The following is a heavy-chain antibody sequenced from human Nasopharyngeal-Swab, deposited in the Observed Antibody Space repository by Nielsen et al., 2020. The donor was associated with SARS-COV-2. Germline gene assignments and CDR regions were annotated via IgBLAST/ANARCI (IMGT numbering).Heavy chain of an antibody. D-gene: IGHD3-10*01. CDR1: GFTLSSYG. J-gene: IGHJ4*02. CDR2: ISYDGSNK. CDR3: AKDYYGSGSYLGWLSGPEYYFDY. V-gene: IGHV3-30*18. Sequence: GGSLRLSCAASGFTLSSYGMHWVRKAPGKGLEWVAVISYDGSNKYYADSVKGRFTISRDNSKNTLYLQMNSLRAEDTAVYYCAKDYYGSGSYLGWLSGPEYYFDYWGQGTLVTVSS.